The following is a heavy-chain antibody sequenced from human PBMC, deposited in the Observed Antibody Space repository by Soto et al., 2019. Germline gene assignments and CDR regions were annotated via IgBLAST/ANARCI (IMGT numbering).Heavy chain of an antibody. CDR3: AREVSNYYYYGMDV. Sequence: SETLSLTCTVSGGSISSGGYYWSWIRQHPGKGLEWIGYIYYSGSTYYNPSLKSRVTISVDTSKNQFSLKLSSVTAADTAVYYCAREVSNYYYYGMDVWGQGTTVTVSS. J-gene: IGHJ6*02. V-gene: IGHV4-31*03. CDR2: IYYSGST. CDR1: GGSISSGGYY.